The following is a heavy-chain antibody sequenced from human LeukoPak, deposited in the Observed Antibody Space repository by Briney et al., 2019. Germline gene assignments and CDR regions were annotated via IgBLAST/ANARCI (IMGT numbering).Heavy chain of an antibody. CDR2: IYYSGST. V-gene: IGHV4-59*01. CDR1: GGSISSYY. D-gene: IGHD2-15*01. J-gene: IGHJ2*01. CDR3: ARYSPVVAATYWYFDL. Sequence: SETLSLTCTVSGGSISSYYWSWIRQPPGKGLEWLGYIYYSGSTNYNPSLKSRVTISVDTSENQFSLKLSSVTAADTAVYYCARYSPVVAATYWYFDLWGRGTLVTVSS.